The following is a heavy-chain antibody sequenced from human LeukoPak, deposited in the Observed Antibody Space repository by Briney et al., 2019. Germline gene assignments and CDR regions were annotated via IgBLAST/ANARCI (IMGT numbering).Heavy chain of an antibody. CDR1: GGTFSSYA. J-gene: IGHJ6*03. CDR3: ARSAGGVPYCGGDCYSPPSYYYYMDV. CDR2: IIPIFGTP. Sequence: GALVKVSCKASGGTFSSYAISWVRQAPGQGLEWMGGIIPIFGTPNYAQKFQGRVTITADESTSTSSMELNSLRSEDTAVYYCARSAGGVPYCGGDCYSPPSYYYYMDVWGKGTSVTVSS. D-gene: IGHD2-21*01. V-gene: IGHV1-69*13.